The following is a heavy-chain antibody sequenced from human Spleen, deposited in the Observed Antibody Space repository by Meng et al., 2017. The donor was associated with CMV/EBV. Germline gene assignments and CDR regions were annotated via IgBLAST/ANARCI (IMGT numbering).Heavy chain of an antibody. Sequence: GESLKISCSGSGFTFGDYTINWVRQAPGKGLEWVSGIYTGGYTYYADSVKGRFTISRDNSNNTMYLQMNSLRGEDTAVYYCVRDPVAAIEKNAFDIWGQGTMVTVSS. CDR2: IYTGGYT. V-gene: IGHV3-66*01. CDR3: VRDPVAAIEKNAFDI. J-gene: IGHJ3*02. D-gene: IGHD6-19*01. CDR1: GFTFGDYT.